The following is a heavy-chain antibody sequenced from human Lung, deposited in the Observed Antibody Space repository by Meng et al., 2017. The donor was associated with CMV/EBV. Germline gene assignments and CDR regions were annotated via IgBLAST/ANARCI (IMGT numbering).Heavy chain of an antibody. J-gene: IGHJ5*02. D-gene: IGHD3-10*01. V-gene: IGHV4-34*01. Sequence: SXTXSLXCAVYGGXFSGYYWSWIRQPPGKGLEWIGEINHSGSTNYNPSLKSRVTISVDTSKNQFSLKLNSVTAADTAVYYCARGKSSGLITPLRGGSRPFDPWXQGTXVTVSS. CDR2: INHSGST. CDR1: GGXFSGYY. CDR3: ARGKSSGLITPLRGGSRPFDP.